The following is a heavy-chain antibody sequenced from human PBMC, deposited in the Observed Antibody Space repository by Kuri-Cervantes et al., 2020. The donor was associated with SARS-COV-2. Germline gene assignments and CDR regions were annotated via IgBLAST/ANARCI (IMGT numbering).Heavy chain of an antibody. CDR2: IYHSGST. D-gene: IGHD6-6*01. J-gene: IGHJ3*02. CDR3: ARSFLSSSDAFDI. Sequence: LSCAVYGGSFSGYYWSWIRQPPGKGLEWIGSIYHSGSTYYNPSLKSRVTISVDTPKNQFSLKLSSVTAADTAVYYCARSFLSSSDAFDIWGQGTMVTVSS. CDR1: GGSFSGYY. V-gene: IGHV4-34*01.